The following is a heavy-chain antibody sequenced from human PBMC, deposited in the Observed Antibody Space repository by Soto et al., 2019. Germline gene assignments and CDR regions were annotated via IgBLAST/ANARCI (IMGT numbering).Heavy chain of an antibody. D-gene: IGHD3-10*02. V-gene: IGHV4-31*03. CDR1: GCSISSGGYY. CDR3: ASDYVGSDKNWFVP. J-gene: IGHJ5*02. CDR2: MHYSGTT. Sequence: QVQLQESGPGLVKPSQTLSLTCTVSGCSISSGGYYWSWKRQHPGKVLEWIGYMHYSGTTYYIPSLKCGMTLSSGTSKNQFSLTLSSVTAADTAVYYCASDYVGSDKNWFVPWGQGTLVTVSS.